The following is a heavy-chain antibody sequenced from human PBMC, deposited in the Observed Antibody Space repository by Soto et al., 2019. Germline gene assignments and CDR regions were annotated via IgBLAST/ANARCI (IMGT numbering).Heavy chain of an antibody. J-gene: IGHJ6*02. V-gene: IGHV1-69*13. CDR2: IIPIFGTA. CDR1: GGTFSSYA. Sequence: SVKVSCNVSGGTFSSYAISWVRQAPGQGLEWMGGIIPIFGTANYAQKFQGRVTITADESTSTAYMELSSLRSEDTAVYYCARDRSDYYDSSGYYYGTLAYWGQGTTVTVSS. CDR3: ARDRSDYYDSSGYYYGTLAY. D-gene: IGHD3-22*01.